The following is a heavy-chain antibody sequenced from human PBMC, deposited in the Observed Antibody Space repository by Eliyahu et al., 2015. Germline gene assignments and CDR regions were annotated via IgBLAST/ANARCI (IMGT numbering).Heavy chain of an antibody. Sequence: QVQLQESCPGLVKPSGXLSLTXAVSGGSIXRGTWWNWVRXPPGKGLEWIGEXSDSXRTNYNPSLKSRVTISVDKSKNQFSLKFTSVTAADTAVYYCARDGTSVGGDSCSWGQGTLVTVSS. D-gene: IGHD4-17*01. CDR2: XSDSXRT. CDR1: GGSIXRGTW. J-gene: IGHJ4*02. CDR3: ARDGTSVGGDSCS. V-gene: IGHV4-4*02.